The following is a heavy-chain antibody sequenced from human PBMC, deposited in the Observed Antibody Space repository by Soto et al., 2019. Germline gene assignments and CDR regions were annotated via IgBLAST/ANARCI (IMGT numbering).Heavy chain of an antibody. CDR3: ASDLYSSSASYFDS. Sequence: GGSLRLSCAASGSTFSSYSMNWVRQAPGKGLEWVSSISSSSSYIYYADSVKGRFTISRDNAKNSLYLQMNSLRAEDTAVYYCASDLYSSSASYFDSRGLGTVVTVSS. V-gene: IGHV3-21*01. J-gene: IGHJ4*02. D-gene: IGHD6-6*01. CDR2: ISSSSSYI. CDR1: GSTFSSYS.